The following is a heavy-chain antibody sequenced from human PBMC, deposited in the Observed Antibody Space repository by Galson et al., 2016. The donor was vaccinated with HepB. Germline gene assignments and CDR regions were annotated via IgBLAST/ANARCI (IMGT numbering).Heavy chain of an antibody. D-gene: IGHD3-3*01. CDR3: ARDKGAGSDDIWSGYYMGYFDY. CDR1: GFTFSTYG. Sequence: SLRLSCAASGFTFSTYGMHWVRQAPGKGLEWVAVISYDGSNKYYADSVKGRFPISRDNSKNTLYLQMNSLRAEDTAVYYCARDKGAGSDDIWSGYYMGYFDYWGQGSLVTVSS. J-gene: IGHJ4*02. CDR2: ISYDGSNK. V-gene: IGHV3-30*03.